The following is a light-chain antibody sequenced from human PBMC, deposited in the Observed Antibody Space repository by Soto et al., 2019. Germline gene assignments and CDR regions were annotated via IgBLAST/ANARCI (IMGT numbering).Light chain of an antibody. Sequence: QSVLTQPPSASATPGQRVTISCSGSNSNIWTNTVNWYQQLPGTAPRLLIYTNNQRPSRVPQRFSGSKTGDSASRAIGGLQSEDGADYYFAAWDDRLRAYVFGSGTKVT. CDR2: TNN. CDR3: AAWDDRLRAYV. CDR1: NSNIWTNT. J-gene: IGLJ1*01. V-gene: IGLV1-44*01.